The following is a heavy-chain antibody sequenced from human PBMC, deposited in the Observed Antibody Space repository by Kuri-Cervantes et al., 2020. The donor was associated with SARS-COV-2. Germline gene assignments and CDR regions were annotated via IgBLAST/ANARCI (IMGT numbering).Heavy chain of an antibody. J-gene: IGHJ1*01. CDR2: ISSSGSTI. V-gene: IGHV3-11*04. CDR1: GFTFSAYY. D-gene: IGHD3-10*01. Sequence: GGSLRLSCAASGFTFSAYYMSWIRQAPGKGLEWVSYISSSGSTIYYADSVKGRFTISRDNAKNSLYLQMNSLRAEDTAVYYCARAQNTYGSGSYVYFQHWCQGTLVTVSS. CDR3: ARAQNTYGSGSYVYFQH.